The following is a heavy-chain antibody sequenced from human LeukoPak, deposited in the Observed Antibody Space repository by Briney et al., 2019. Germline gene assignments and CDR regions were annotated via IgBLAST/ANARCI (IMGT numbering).Heavy chain of an antibody. CDR3: AKVAKYYYGSETYYFFEH. V-gene: IGHV3-7*01. CDR2: IKQDGTEK. Sequence: GESLRLPCAASGFTFTTCWMSWVRQAPGKGLEWVANIKQDGTEKYYVDSVKGRFTISRDNAKNSLYLQMNSLRVEDTAVYYCAKVAKYYYGSETYYFFEHWGQGTPVTASS. D-gene: IGHD3-10*01. CDR1: GFTFTTCW. J-gene: IGHJ4*02.